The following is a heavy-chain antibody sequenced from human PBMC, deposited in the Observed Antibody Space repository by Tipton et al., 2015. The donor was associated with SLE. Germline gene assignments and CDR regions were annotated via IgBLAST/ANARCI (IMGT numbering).Heavy chain of an antibody. Sequence: SLRLSCVASGFTFNNYGMHWVRQAPGKGLEWVAGVWYDESQKHYADSVQGRVSISRDNSKTTLYLEMSSLRVEDTAVYYCAREDHSTYIYWGQGTLVTVSS. V-gene: IGHV3-33*01. CDR1: GFTFNNYG. D-gene: IGHD4-11*01. CDR2: VWYDESQK. CDR3: AREDHSTYIY. J-gene: IGHJ4*02.